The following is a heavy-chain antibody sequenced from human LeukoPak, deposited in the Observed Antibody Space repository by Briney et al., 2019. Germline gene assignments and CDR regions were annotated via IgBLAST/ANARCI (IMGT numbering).Heavy chain of an antibody. CDR2: IYSGGST. V-gene: IGHV3-66*01. CDR3: ARERGYYDSSGYYYADAYFDY. Sequence: GGSLRLSCAASGFTVSSNYMSWVRQAPGKGLEWVSVIYSGGSTYYADSVKGRFTISRDNSKNTLYLQMNSLRAEDTAVYYCARERGYYDSSGYYYADAYFDYWGQGTLVTVSS. D-gene: IGHD3-22*01. J-gene: IGHJ4*02. CDR1: GFTVSSNY.